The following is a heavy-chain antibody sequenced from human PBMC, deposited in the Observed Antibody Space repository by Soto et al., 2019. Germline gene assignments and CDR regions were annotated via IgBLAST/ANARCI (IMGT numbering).Heavy chain of an antibody. CDR1: GFTFSNYG. CDR3: AQGSSSSWYADIDY. Sequence: QVQVVESGGGVVQPGRSLRLSCAASGFTFSNYGMHWVRQAPGKGLEWVAVIWYDGSNTYYADSVKGRFTISRDNSKNTLYLQMNSLRAEDTAVYYCAQGSSSSWYADIDYWGQGTLVTVSS. D-gene: IGHD6-13*01. V-gene: IGHV3-33*06. CDR2: IWYDGSNT. J-gene: IGHJ4*02.